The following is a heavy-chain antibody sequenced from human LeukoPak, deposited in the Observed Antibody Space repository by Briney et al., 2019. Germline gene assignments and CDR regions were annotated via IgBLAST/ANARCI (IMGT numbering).Heavy chain of an antibody. CDR3: ARLFPDCSSTSCYGANYYYHYMDV. D-gene: IGHD2-2*01. CDR1: DGSISSSSYY. CDR2: ISYSGST. J-gene: IGHJ6*03. V-gene: IGHV4-39*01. Sequence: SETLSLTCTVSDGSISSSSYYWGWIRQPPGKGLEWIGSISYSGSTYYNPSLKSRVTISVDTSKNQFSLKLSSVTAADTAVYNCARLFPDCSSTSCYGANYYYHYMDVWGKGTTVTVSS.